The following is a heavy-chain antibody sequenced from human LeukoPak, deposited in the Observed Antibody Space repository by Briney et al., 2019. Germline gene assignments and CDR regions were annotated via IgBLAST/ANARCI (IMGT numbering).Heavy chain of an antibody. D-gene: IGHD1-26*01. CDR3: TTRGGSFSIFDY. V-gene: IGHV3-15*01. J-gene: IGHJ4*02. Sequence: GGSLRLSCAASGFTFTNAWMSWVRQAPGKGLEWVGRIKSKTDGGTTDYAAPVKGRFTISRDDSKNTLYLQMNSLKTEDTAVYYCTTRGGSFSIFDYWGQGTLVTVSS. CDR2: IKSKTDGGTT. CDR1: GFTFTNAW.